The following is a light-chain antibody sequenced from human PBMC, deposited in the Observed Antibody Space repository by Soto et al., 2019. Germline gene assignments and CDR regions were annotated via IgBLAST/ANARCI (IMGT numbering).Light chain of an antibody. CDR3: CSYLGSSTV. V-gene: IGLV2-23*01. Sequence: QSALTQPASVSGSPGQSITISCPGVRGDVGNYNLVSWYQQHPAKAPKLIIYEDDKRPSGVSNRFSGSKSGDTASLTISGLQSEDEAAYYCCSYLGSSTVFGGGTQLTVL. J-gene: IGLJ7*01. CDR2: EDD. CDR1: RGDVGNYNL.